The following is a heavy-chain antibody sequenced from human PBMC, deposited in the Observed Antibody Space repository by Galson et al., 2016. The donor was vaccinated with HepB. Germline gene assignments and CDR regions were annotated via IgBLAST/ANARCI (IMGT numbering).Heavy chain of an antibody. Sequence: QSGADVKKPGESLKISCQGSGYTFTNQWIAWVRQMPGKGLEWMGIIYPGDSDIRYSPSFQGQVTISADKSISTAYLQWSSLKASDTAIYYCASLVRPSSRDYDSGMDVWGQGTTVTVSS. D-gene: IGHD3-10*02. CDR1: GYTFTNQW. J-gene: IGHJ6*02. V-gene: IGHV5-51*03. CDR3: ASLVRPSSRDYDSGMDV. CDR2: IYPGDSDI.